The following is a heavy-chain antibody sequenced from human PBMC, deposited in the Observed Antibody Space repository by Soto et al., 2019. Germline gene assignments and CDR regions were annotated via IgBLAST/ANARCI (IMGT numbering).Heavy chain of an antibody. J-gene: IGHJ6*02. CDR2: ISAYNGNT. V-gene: IGHV1-18*04. D-gene: IGHD1-26*01. CDR3: AREAIVAGATTGMDV. Sequence: ASVKVSCKASGYTFTSYGISWVRQAPGQGLEWMGWISAYNGNTNYAQKLQGRVTMTTDTSTSTVYMELGRLRSDDTAVYYCAREAIVAGATTGMDVSGQGTTVTVSS. CDR1: GYTFTSYG.